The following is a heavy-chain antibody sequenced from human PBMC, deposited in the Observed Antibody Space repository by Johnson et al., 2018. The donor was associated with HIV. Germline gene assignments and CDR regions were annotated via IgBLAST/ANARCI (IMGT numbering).Heavy chain of an antibody. Sequence: MLLVESGGGLVQPGGSLRLSCAASGFTFSSYDMHWVRQATGKGLEWVSAIGTAGDTYYPGSVKGRFTISRENAKNSLYLQMNSLRAEDTAVYYCAREDGDSSSWAGALDIWGQGTMVTVSS. D-gene: IGHD6-13*01. V-gene: IGHV3-13*01. CDR1: GFTFSSYD. CDR2: IGTAGDT. J-gene: IGHJ3*02. CDR3: AREDGDSSSWAGALDI.